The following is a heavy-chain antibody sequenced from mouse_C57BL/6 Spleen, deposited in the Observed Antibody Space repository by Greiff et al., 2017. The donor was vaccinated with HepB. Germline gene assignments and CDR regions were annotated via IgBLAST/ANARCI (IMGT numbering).Heavy chain of an antibody. Sequence: VKLMESGAELVKPGASVKISCKASGYAFSSYWMNWVKQRPGKGLEWIGQIYPGDGDTNYNGKFKGKATLTADKSSSTAYMQLSSLTSEDSAVYFCARSGYYGSSSLYYYAMDYWGQGTSVTVSS. J-gene: IGHJ4*01. CDR1: GYAFSSYW. V-gene: IGHV1-80*01. D-gene: IGHD1-1*01. CDR2: IYPGDGDT. CDR3: ARSGYYGSSSLYYYAMDY.